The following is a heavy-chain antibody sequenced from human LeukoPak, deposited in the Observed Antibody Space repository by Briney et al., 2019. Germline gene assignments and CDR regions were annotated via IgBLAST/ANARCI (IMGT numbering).Heavy chain of an antibody. Sequence: ASVKVSCKASGYTFTSYYMHWVRQAPGQGFEWMGIINPSGGSTSYAQKFQGRVTMTRDTSTSTVYMELSSLKSEDTAVYYCARDTALVTAPVYHGMDVWGQGTTVTVSS. V-gene: IGHV1-46*01. D-gene: IGHD5-18*01. J-gene: IGHJ6*02. CDR3: ARDTALVTAPVYHGMDV. CDR1: GYTFTSYY. CDR2: INPSGGST.